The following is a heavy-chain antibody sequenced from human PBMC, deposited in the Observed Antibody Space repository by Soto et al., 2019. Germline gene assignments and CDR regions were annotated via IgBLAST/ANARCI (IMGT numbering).Heavy chain of an antibody. D-gene: IGHD2-2*01. CDR3: ARGRIVLVPAVSPSAFDY. CDR2: IYYSGST. Sequence: QVQLQESGPGLVKPSQTLSLTCTVSGGSISSGDYYWSWIRQPPGKGLEWIGYIYYSGSTYYNPSLKGRVTISVDTSKNQFSLKLSSVTAADTAVYYCARGRIVLVPAVSPSAFDYWGQGTLVTVSS. J-gene: IGHJ4*02. V-gene: IGHV4-30-4*01. CDR1: GGSISSGDYY.